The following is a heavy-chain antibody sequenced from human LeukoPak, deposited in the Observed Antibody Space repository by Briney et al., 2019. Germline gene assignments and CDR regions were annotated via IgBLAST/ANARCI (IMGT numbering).Heavy chain of an antibody. Sequence: GASVKVSCKASGYTFTGYYMHWVRQAPGQGLEWMGWINPNSGGTNYAQKFQGRVTMTRDTSISTAYMELSRLRSDDTAVYYCARKVAAAGNYNWFDPWGQGTLVTVSS. CDR1: GYTFTGYY. V-gene: IGHV1-2*02. CDR3: ARKVAAAGNYNWFDP. CDR2: INPNSGGT. J-gene: IGHJ5*02. D-gene: IGHD6-13*01.